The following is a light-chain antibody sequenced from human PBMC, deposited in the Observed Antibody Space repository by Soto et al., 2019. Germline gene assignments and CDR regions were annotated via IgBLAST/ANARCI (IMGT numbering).Light chain of an antibody. V-gene: IGKV1-17*01. Sequence: DIQMTQSPSSLSASVGDRVTITCRASQGIRNALGWYQRKPGKAPKRLIYAASSLQSGVPSRFSGSGSGTEFTLTISSLQPDDFATYYCQQSYSTPLTFRGGTKVDIK. CDR3: QQSYSTPLT. J-gene: IGKJ4*01. CDR1: QGIRNA. CDR2: AAS.